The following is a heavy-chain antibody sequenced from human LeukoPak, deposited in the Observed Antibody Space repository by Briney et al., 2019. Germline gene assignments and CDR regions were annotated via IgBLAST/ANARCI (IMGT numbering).Heavy chain of an antibody. V-gene: IGHV4-4*07. CDR3: ARDGYSGYDLVVVTASNWFDP. CDR2: IYTSGST. D-gene: IGHD5-12*01. CDR1: GGSISSYY. Sequence: PSETLSLTCTVSGGSISSYYWSWIRQPAGKGLEWIGRIYTSGSTNYNPSLKSRVTMSVDTSKNQFSLKLSSVTAADTAVYYCARDGYSGYDLVVVTASNWFDPWGQGTLVTASS. J-gene: IGHJ5*02.